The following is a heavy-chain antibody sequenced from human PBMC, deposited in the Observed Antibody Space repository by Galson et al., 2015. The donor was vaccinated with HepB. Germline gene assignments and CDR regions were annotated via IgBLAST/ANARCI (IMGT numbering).Heavy chain of an antibody. CDR1: GFSFISYS. D-gene: IGHD2/OR15-2a*01. J-gene: IGHJ6*02. Sequence: LRLSCATSGFSFISYSMNWVRQAPGRGLEWVSYISSGGTKYYADSVKGRFTISRGNAQKSLYLHMSSLRAEDSGIYYCAKNPASYDYYNMDVWGQGTTVTVSS. CDR2: ISSGGTK. CDR3: AKNPASYDYYNMDV. V-gene: IGHV3-48*01.